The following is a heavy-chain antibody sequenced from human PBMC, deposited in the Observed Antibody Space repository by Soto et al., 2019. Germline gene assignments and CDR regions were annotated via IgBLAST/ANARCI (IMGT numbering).Heavy chain of an antibody. CDR1: GFTFSSYG. Sequence: QVQLVESGGGVVQPGRSLRLSCAASGFTFSSYGMHWVRQAPGKGLEWVAVIWYDGSNKYYADSVKGRFTISRDNSKNTLYLQMNSLRAEDTAVYYCARDLDYYDSSGPYEHWGQGTLVTVSS. J-gene: IGHJ1*01. CDR2: IWYDGSNK. CDR3: ARDLDYYDSSGPYEH. D-gene: IGHD3-22*01. V-gene: IGHV3-33*01.